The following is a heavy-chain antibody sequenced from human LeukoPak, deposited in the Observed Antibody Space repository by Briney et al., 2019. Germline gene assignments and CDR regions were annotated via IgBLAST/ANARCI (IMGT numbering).Heavy chain of an antibody. D-gene: IGHD2-2*02. J-gene: IGHJ6*02. CDR3: AKDLRDCSSTSCYTNYYYGMDV. Sequence: GGSLRLSCAASGFTFSSYAMSWVRQAPGKGLEWVSAISGCGGSTYYADSVKGRFTISRDNSKNTLYLQMNSLRAGDTAVYYCAKDLRDCSSTSCYTNYYYGMDVWGQGTTVTVSS. V-gene: IGHV3-23*01. CDR1: GFTFSSYA. CDR2: ISGCGGST.